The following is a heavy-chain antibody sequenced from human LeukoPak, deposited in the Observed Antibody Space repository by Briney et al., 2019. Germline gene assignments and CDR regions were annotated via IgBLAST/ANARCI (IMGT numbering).Heavy chain of an antibody. V-gene: IGHV3-11*04. Sequence: GGSLRLSCAASRFTFSDYYMTWVRQAPGRGLEWVSYISSSGSTIYYADSVKGRFTISRDNAKNSLYLQMNSLRAEDTAVYYCARSRGSGSYYRGYFDYWGQGTLVTVSS. D-gene: IGHD3-10*01. CDR3: ARSRGSGSYYRGYFDY. J-gene: IGHJ4*02. CDR2: ISSSGSTI. CDR1: RFTFSDYY.